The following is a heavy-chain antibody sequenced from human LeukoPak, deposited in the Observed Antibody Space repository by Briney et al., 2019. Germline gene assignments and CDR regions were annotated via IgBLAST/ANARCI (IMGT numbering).Heavy chain of an antibody. J-gene: IGHJ4*02. Sequence: GGSLRLSCAVSGFTSSSYAMTWVRQAPGEGLEWVSGISSSGGNTSYADFVRGRFTMSRDNSQNTVYLQMNSLSAEDTAIYYCANGWGGYYADSWGQGTLVTVSS. CDR1: GFTSSSYA. CDR2: ISSSGGNT. D-gene: IGHD3-3*01. V-gene: IGHV3-23*01. CDR3: ANGWGGYYADS.